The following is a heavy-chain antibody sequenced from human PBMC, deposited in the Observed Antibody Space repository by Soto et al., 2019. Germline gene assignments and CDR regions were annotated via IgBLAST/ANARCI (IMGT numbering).Heavy chain of an antibody. J-gene: IGHJ3*02. D-gene: IGHD3-9*01. CDR1: GYTFTSYA. Sequence: GASVKVSCKASGYTFTSYAMHWVRQAPGQRLEWMGWINAGNGNTKYSQKFQGRVTITRDTSASTAYMELSSLRSEDTAVYYCARAHPLRYFDWLLRGDAFDIWGQGTMVTVS. CDR3: ARAHPLRYFDWLLRGDAFDI. CDR2: INAGNGNT. V-gene: IGHV1-3*01.